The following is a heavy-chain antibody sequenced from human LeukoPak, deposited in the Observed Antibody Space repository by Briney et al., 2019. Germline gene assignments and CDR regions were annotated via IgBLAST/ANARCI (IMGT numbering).Heavy chain of an antibody. CDR2: INPNSGGT. D-gene: IGHD3-22*01. CDR1: GYTFTGYY. Sequence: ASVKVSCKASGYTFTGYYMHWVRQAPGQGLEWMGWINPNSGGTNYAQRFQGRVSMTTDTSISTAYMELSRLRSDDTAVYYCARGSGSSGYYHTDYWGQGTLVTVSP. J-gene: IGHJ4*02. CDR3: ARGSGSSGYYHTDY. V-gene: IGHV1-2*02.